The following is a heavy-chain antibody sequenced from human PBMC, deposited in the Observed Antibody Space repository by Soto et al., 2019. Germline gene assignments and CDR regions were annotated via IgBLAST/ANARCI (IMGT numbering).Heavy chain of an antibody. CDR1: GGSVTRDGYY. CDR3: AGQPSYGDPVYY. D-gene: IGHD4-17*01. V-gene: IGHV4-31*03. Sequence: QVQLQESGPGLVKPSQTLSLTCSVSGGSVTRDGYYWSWIRQRPGKGLEWIGFIFYTGSTYYTPSHERRLSISLDRSKNHLSLELRSLTAADTGVYFCAGQPSYGDPVYYLGHGTLVTVSS. CDR2: IFYTGST. J-gene: IGHJ4*01.